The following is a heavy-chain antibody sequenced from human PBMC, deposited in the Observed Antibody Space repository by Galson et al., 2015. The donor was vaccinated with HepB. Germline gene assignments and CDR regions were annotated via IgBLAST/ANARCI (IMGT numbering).Heavy chain of an antibody. CDR1: GFTFSSYA. J-gene: IGHJ6*02. V-gene: IGHV3-64*01. Sequence: SLRLSCAASGFTFSSYATHWVRQAPGKGLEYVSAISSNGGSTYYANSVKGRFTISRDNSKNTLYLQMGSLRAEDMAVYYCARGIPPFHDILTGYYTPPYYYGMDVWGQGTTVTVSS. CDR2: ISSNGGST. D-gene: IGHD3-9*01. CDR3: ARGIPPFHDILTGYYTPPYYYGMDV.